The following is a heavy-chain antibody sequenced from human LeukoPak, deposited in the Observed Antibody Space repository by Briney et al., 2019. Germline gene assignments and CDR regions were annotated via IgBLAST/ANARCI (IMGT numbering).Heavy chain of an antibody. Sequence: SETLSLNCTVSGGSISSYYWSWIRQPPGKGLEWIGYIYYSGSTNYNPSLKSRVTISVDTSKNQFSLKLSSVTAADTAVYYCARDRTAMVSGFRYYYYGMDVWGKGTTVTVSS. J-gene: IGHJ6*04. CDR3: ARDRTAMVSGFRYYYYGMDV. CDR1: GGSISSYY. D-gene: IGHD5-18*01. CDR2: IYYSGST. V-gene: IGHV4-59*01.